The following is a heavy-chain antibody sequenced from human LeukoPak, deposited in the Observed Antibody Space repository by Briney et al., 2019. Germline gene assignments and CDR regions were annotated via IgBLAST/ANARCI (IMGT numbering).Heavy chain of an antibody. J-gene: IGHJ3*02. Sequence: GSSVKVSCKASGGTFSSYAISWVRQAPGQGLEWMGGIIPILGTANYAQKFQGRVTITTDESTSTAYMELSSLRSEDTAVYYCAAQFYSNYDDAFDIWGQGTMVTVSS. D-gene: IGHD4-11*01. CDR3: AAQFYSNYDDAFDI. CDR1: GGTFSSYA. CDR2: IIPILGTA. V-gene: IGHV1-69*05.